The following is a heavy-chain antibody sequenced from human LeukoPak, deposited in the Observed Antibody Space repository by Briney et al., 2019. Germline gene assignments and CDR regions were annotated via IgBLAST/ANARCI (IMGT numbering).Heavy chain of an antibody. V-gene: IGHV3-21*01. CDR1: GFTFISYG. J-gene: IGHJ4*02. D-gene: IGHD2-15*01. Sequence: GVSLRLSCAASGFTFISYGMNWVRLAPGKGLEWVSFISSSSGYIQYSDSVKGQFTISRDNAKNSLYLQMNSLRDEDTAVYYCAARYCSGGSCYSFDYWGQGTLVTVAS. CDR3: AARYCSGGSCYSFDY. CDR2: ISSSSGYI.